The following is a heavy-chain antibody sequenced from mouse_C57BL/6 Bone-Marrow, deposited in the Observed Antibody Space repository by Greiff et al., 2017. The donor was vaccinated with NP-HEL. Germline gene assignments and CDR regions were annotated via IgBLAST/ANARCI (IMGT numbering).Heavy chain of an antibody. D-gene: IGHD2-4*01. CDR1: GYTFTDYY. CDR3: ARGYDYPDY. CDR2: IYPGSGNT. J-gene: IGHJ2*01. V-gene: IGHV1-76*01. Sequence: QVQLQQSGAELVRPGASVKLSCKASGYTFTDYYINWVKQRPGQGLEWIARIYPGSGNTYYNEKFKGKATLTAEKSSSTAYMQLSSLTSEDSAVYFCARGYDYPDYWGQGTTLTVSS.